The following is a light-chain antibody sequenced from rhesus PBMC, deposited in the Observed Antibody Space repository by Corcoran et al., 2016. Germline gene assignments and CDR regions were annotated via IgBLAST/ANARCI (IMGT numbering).Light chain of an antibody. CDR1: QGISSY. CDR3: QQGYSTPYS. J-gene: IGKJ2*01. CDR2: YAN. Sequence: DIQMSQSPSSLSASVGDRVTITCRASQGISSYLNWYQQKPGKAPKFQIYYANSLASGVPSMFSGSGSGTDYTLTISSLQPEDFATYYCQQGYSTPYSVGQGTKVEIK. V-gene: IGKV1-32*03.